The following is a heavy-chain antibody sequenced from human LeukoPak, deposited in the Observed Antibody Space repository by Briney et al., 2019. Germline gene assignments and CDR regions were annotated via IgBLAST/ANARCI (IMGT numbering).Heavy chain of an antibody. J-gene: IGHJ4*02. CDR2: ISDYNGNT. V-gene: IGHV1-18*01. CDR3: ARVGEFGINSAMVLPD. Sequence: GASMKVSCKASGYTFISYAISWVRQAPGQGLEWMGWISDYNGNTNYAQKLQGRVTMTTDTSTSTAYMELRSLRSDDTAIYYCARVGEFGINSAMVLPDWGQGSLVTVSS. D-gene: IGHD3-16*01. CDR1: GYTFISYA.